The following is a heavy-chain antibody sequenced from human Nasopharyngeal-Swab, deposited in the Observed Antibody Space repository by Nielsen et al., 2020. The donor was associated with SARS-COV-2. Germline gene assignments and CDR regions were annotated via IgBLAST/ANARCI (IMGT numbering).Heavy chain of an antibody. V-gene: IGHV1-18*01. Sequence: ASLKVSCKASGYTFTSYGTSCVRQAPGQGLEWMGWISAYNGNTNYAQKLQGRVTMTTDTSTSTAYMELRSLGSDDTAVYYCARGHDYGSNFDYWGQGTLVTVSS. D-gene: IGHD4-23*01. CDR1: GYTFTSYG. CDR3: ARGHDYGSNFDY. J-gene: IGHJ4*02. CDR2: ISAYNGNT.